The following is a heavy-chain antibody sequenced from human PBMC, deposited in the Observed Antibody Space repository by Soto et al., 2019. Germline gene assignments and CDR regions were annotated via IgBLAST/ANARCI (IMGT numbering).Heavy chain of an antibody. CDR1: GFTFSDYA. CDR3: AKDSPYMDY. J-gene: IGHJ4*02. CDR2: ISSDGSTQ. Sequence: GGSLRLSCATSGFTFSDYAIHWVRQSPGKGLEWVAVISSDGSTQYYADSVKGQFTIFRDNSKNTVYLQMNSLRAEDTAVYYCAKDSPYMDYWGQGAPVTVSS. V-gene: IGHV3-30-3*01. D-gene: IGHD3-16*01.